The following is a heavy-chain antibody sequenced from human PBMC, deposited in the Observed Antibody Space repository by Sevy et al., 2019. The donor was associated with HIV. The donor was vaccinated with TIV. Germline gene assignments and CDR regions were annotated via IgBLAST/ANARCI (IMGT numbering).Heavy chain of an antibody. Sequence: GGSLRLSCVASGFTFSDYYMSWIRQAPGKGLEWVSYISSSGSTIYYADSVKGRFTISRDNAKNSLYLQMNSLRAEDTAVYYCARDFDEYDSSGYYWAAFDIWVQGTMVTVSS. CDR2: ISSSGSTI. V-gene: IGHV3-11*04. J-gene: IGHJ3*02. CDR1: GFTFSDYY. CDR3: ARDFDEYDSSGYYWAAFDI. D-gene: IGHD3-22*01.